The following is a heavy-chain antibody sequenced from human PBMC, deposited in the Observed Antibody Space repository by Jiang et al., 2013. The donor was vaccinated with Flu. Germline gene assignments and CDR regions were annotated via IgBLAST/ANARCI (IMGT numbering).Heavy chain of an antibody. CDR3: ARDYGGRAQVEMAIEDAFDI. D-gene: IGHD3-16*01. Sequence: SGAEVKKPGSSVKVSCKTSGGTFNSYATSWVRQAPGQGLEWLGGIIPIFGTTSYAQKFQGRLTITADESARTAYMELSSLRPEDTAVYYCARDYGGRAQVEMAIEDAFDIWGQGTMVTVSS. J-gene: IGHJ3*02. CDR2: IIPIFGTT. CDR1: GGTFNSYA. V-gene: IGHV1-69*01.